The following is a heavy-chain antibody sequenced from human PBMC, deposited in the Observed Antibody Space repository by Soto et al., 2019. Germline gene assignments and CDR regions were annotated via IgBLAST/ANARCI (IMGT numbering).Heavy chain of an antibody. CDR2: IYPSDSDT. CDR3: ARGGVSTRTFDY. J-gene: IGHJ4*02. Sequence: GESLKISCKGSGYNFAGYWIAWVRQMPGKSLELMGIIYPSDSDTRYRPSFQGQVTISADKSISSAYLQWSSLRASDTAVYYCARGGVSTRTFDYWGQGTPVTVSS. CDR1: GYNFAGYW. V-gene: IGHV5-51*01. D-gene: IGHD3-3*01.